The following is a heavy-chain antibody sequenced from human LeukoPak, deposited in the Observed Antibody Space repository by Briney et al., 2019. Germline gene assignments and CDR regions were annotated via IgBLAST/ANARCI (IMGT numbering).Heavy chain of an antibody. D-gene: IGHD5-24*01. J-gene: IGHJ4*02. V-gene: IGHV4-59*01. Sequence: SETLSLTCTVSGGSISSYYWSWIRQPPGKGLEWIGYIYYSGSTNYNPSLKSRVTISVDTSKNQFSLKLSSVTAADTAVYYCARGRDGYNFLNRGEYYYFDYWGQGTLVTVSS. CDR2: IYYSGST. CDR3: ARGRDGYNFLNRGEYYYFDY. CDR1: GGSISSYY.